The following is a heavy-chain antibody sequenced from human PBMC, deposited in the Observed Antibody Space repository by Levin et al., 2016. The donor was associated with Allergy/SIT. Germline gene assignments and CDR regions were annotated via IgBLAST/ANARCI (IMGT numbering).Heavy chain of an antibody. Sequence: WVRQAPGQGLEWMGWISAYNGNTNYAQKLQGRVTMTTDTSTSTAYMELRSLRSDDTAVYYCARGRYDSSGLAKFRPWGQGTLVTVSS. J-gene: IGHJ5*02. V-gene: IGHV1-18*01. D-gene: IGHD3-22*01. CDR3: ARGRYDSSGLAKFRP. CDR2: ISAYNGNT.